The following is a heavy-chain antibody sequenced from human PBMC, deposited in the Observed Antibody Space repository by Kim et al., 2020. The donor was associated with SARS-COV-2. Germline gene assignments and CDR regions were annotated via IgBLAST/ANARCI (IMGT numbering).Heavy chain of an antibody. D-gene: IGHD6-13*01. J-gene: IGHJ4*02. Sequence: GGSLRLSCAASGFTFSSYEMNWVRQAPGKGLEWVSYISSSGSTIYYADSVKGRFTISRDNAKNSLYLQMNSLRAEDTAVYYCARDPSRGSSSWYGSYWGQGTLVTVSS. CDR3: ARDPSRGSSSWYGSY. CDR2: ISSSGSTI. CDR1: GFTFSSYE. V-gene: IGHV3-48*03.